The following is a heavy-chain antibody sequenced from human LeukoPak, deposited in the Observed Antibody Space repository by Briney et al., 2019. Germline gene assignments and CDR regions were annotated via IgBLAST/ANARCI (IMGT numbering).Heavy chain of an antibody. CDR1: GFTFSSHG. CDR2: ICGSGGST. J-gene: IGHJ6*03. CDR3: AKEGLEDTGLNYYYYMDV. D-gene: IGHD5-18*01. Sequence: PGGTLRLSCAASGFTFSSHGMNWVRQAPGKGLEWVSAICGSGGSTYYADSVKGRFTISRDNSKNTLYLQMNSLRAENTAVYYCAKEGLEDTGLNYYYYMDVWGKGTTVTISS. V-gene: IGHV3-23*01.